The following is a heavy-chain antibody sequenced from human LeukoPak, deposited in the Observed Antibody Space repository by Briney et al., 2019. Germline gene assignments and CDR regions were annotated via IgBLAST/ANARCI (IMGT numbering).Heavy chain of an antibody. V-gene: IGHV6-1*01. J-gene: IGHJ4*02. CDR3: ARDPSDDQGLDY. Sequence: SQTLSLTCAISGDSVSSNTAAWYWIRQSPSRGLEWLRRTYYRSKWYYEYAVSVRSRITINADTSKNQFSLQLNSVTPEDTAVYYCARDPSDDQGLDYWGQGTLVTVSS. CDR1: GDSVSSNTAA. D-gene: IGHD3-16*01. CDR2: TYYRSKWYY.